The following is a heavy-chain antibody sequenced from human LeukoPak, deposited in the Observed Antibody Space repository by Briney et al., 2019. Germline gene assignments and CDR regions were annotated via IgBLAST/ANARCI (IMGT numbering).Heavy chain of an antibody. CDR3: ARHVVAVGFDY. J-gene: IGHJ4*02. D-gene: IGHD3-22*01. CDR2: ITSSSSYI. V-gene: IGHV3-21*01. Sequence: GGSLRLSCAASGFTFSSYAMNWVRQAPGKGLEWVSSITSSSSYIYYADSLKGRFTISRDNAKNSLYLQMNSLRAEDTAVYYCARHVVAVGFDYWGQGTLVTVST. CDR1: GFTFSSYA.